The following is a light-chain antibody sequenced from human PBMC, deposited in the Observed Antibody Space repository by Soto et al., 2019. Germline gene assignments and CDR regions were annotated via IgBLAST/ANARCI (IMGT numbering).Light chain of an antibody. CDR3: QTWGTAIHDVV. J-gene: IGLJ2*01. V-gene: IGLV4-69*01. CDR2: LNSDGSH. Sequence: QPMLTQSPSASASLGASVKLTCTLSSGHSTYAIAWHQQQPDKGPRYLMKLNSDGSHSKGDGIPDRFSGSSSGAERHLTISSLQSEDEADYYCQTWGTAIHDVVFGGGTKLTVL. CDR1: SGHSTYA.